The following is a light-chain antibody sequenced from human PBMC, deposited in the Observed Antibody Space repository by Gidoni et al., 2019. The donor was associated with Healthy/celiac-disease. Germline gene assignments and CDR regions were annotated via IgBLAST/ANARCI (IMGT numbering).Light chain of an antibody. CDR1: QSISSW. J-gene: IGKJ2*01. CDR3: QQYNSYSYT. CDR2: TAS. Sequence: DIQMTQYPSTLSASVGDRFTITCRASQSISSWLAWYQQKPGKAPKLLIYTASSLESGVPSRFSGSGSGTEFTLTISSLQPDDFATYYCQQYNSYSYTFGQGTKLEIK. V-gene: IGKV1-5*03.